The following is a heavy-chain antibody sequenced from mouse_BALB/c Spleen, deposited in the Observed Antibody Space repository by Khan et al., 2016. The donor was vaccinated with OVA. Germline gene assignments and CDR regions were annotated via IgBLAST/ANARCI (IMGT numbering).Heavy chain of an antibody. J-gene: IGHJ3*01. CDR3: ARGYYVYGSWFAY. V-gene: IGHV9-3*02. CDR1: GYTFTNYG. Sequence: QIQLVQSGPELKKSGETVKISCKASGYTFTNYGMNWVKQAPGKGLKWMGWINTNTGEPTYAEEFKERFAFSSDTSASTAYLQINDLKNEDTATYFCARGYYVYGSWFAYWGQGTLVTVSA. CDR2: INTNTGEP. D-gene: IGHD1-1*02.